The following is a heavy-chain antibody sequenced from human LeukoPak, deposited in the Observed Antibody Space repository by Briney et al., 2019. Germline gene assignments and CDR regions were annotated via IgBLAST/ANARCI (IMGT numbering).Heavy chain of an antibody. Sequence: ASVKVSCKASGYTFTSYGISWVRQAPGQGLEWMGWISASNGNTNNAQKLQGRVTMPTDTSTSTAYMELRSLRSDDTAVYYCATHSSSWETFVYWGEGTLVTVSS. D-gene: IGHD6-13*01. CDR1: GYTFTSYG. CDR3: ATHSSSWETFVY. CDR2: ISASNGNT. J-gene: IGHJ4*02. V-gene: IGHV1-18*01.